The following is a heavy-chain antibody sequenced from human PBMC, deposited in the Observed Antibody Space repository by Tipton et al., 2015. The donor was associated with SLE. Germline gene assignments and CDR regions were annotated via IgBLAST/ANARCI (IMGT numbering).Heavy chain of an antibody. V-gene: IGHV4-34*01. J-gene: IGHJ4*02. CDR3: ARGAAAHDY. D-gene: IGHD6-13*01. Sequence: TPSLTCAVYGGSFSGYYWSWIRQPPGKGLEWIGEINHSGSTNYNPSLKSRVTISVDTSKNQFSLKLSSVTAADTAVYYCARGAAAHDYWGQGTLVTVSS. CDR2: INHSGST. CDR1: GGSFSGYY.